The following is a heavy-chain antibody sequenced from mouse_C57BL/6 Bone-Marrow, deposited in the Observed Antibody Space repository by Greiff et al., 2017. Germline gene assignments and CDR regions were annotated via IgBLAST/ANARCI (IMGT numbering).Heavy chain of an antibody. CDR1: GYTFTSYW. CDR2: IYPGSGST. J-gene: IGHJ2*01. CDR3: ANGGYYAYYFDY. Sequence: QVQLQQPGAELVKPGASVKMSCKASGYTFTSYWITWVKQRPGQGLEWIGDIYPGSGSTNYNEKFKSKATLTVDTSSSTAYMQLSSLTSEDSAVYYCANGGYYAYYFDYWGQGTTLTVSS. D-gene: IGHD2-3*01. V-gene: IGHV1-55*01.